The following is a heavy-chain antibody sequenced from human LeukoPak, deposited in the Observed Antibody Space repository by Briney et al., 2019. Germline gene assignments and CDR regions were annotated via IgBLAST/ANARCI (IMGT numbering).Heavy chain of an antibody. Sequence: SETLSLTCSVSGGSISSYYWNWIRQPPGKGLEWIGYIYHSGTFNYNPSLKSRVTMSVDTSKNQFSLKLSSVTAADTAVYYCAAFPEAAAPGYDYWGQGTLVTVSS. CDR3: AAFPEAAAPGYDY. J-gene: IGHJ4*02. CDR2: IYHSGTF. CDR1: GGSISSYY. V-gene: IGHV4-59*12. D-gene: IGHD6-13*01.